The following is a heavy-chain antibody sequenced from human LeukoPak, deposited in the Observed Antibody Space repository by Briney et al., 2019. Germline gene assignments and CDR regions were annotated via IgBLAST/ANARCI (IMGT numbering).Heavy chain of an antibody. D-gene: IGHD5-18*01. J-gene: IGHJ3*02. CDR2: VTYTGS. Sequence: SETLSLTCTVSGTSISSYYWSWLRQPPGKGPEWIGYVTYTGSKYNPSLKSRVTVSTDRSKKEVSLRLSSVTAADTAMYFCARHVDTALIGAFHIWGQGTMVTVS. CDR1: GTSISSYY. V-gene: IGHV4-59*08. CDR3: ARHVDTALIGAFHI.